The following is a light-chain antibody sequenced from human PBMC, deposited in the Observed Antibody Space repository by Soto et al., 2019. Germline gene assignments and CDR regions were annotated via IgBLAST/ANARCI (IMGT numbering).Light chain of an antibody. CDR2: GAS. Sequence: ESVLTQSPGTLSLSPGERATLSSSAMQSVSNIYVVVQQQTPGQAPRLVIYGASNRASGIPDRFSGSGSGTDFTLTISRLAPEDFAVYYCQQYDSSRTFGQGTKVDIK. J-gene: IGKJ1*01. V-gene: IGKV3-20*01. CDR3: QQYDSSRT. CDR1: QSVSNIY.